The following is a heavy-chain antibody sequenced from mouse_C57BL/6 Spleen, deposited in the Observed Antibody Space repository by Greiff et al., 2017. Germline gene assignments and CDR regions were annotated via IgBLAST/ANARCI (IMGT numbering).Heavy chain of an antibody. V-gene: IGHV1-53*01. CDR3: ARVNDYDYFDY. D-gene: IGHD2-4*01. CDR2: INPSNGGT. J-gene: IGHJ2*01. CDR1: GYTFTSYW. Sequence: QVQLQQSGTELVKPGASVKLSCKASGYTFTSYWMHWVKQRPGQGLEWIGNINPSNGGTNYNEKFKSKAPLTVDKSSSTAYMQLISLTSEDSAVYYYARVNDYDYFDYWGQGTTLTVSS.